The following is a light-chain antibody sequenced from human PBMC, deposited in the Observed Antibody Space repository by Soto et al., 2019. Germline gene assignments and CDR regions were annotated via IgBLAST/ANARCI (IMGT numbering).Light chain of an antibody. CDR3: SSYTISSTLVV. V-gene: IGLV2-14*01. Sequence: QAVVTQPASVSGSPGQSITISCTGTSSDIGGYNFVSWYQQHPGKAPKLLIYEVSNRPPGISHRFSGSKSGNTASLTISGLQAEDEADYYCSSYTISSTLVVFGGGTKLTVL. CDR2: EVS. J-gene: IGLJ3*02. CDR1: SSDIGGYNF.